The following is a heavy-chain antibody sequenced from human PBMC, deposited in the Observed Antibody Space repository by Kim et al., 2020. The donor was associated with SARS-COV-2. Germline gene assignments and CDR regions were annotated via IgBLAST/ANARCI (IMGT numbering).Heavy chain of an antibody. CDR1: SVSINIGGYY. V-gene: IGHV4-31*03. CDR2: IYYNGRT. CDR3: ARIADYDMYYFDY. Sequence: SETLSLTCTVSSVSINIGGYYWSWVRRHPGKGLEYIGYIYYNGRTDYNPSLKSRVSISLDRSQNQFSLNLTSVTAADTAVYYCARIADYDMYYFDYWSRG. D-gene: IGHD3-22*01. J-gene: IGHJ4*02.